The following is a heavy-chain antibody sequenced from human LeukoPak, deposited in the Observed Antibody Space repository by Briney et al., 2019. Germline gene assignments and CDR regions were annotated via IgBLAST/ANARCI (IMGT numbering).Heavy chain of an antibody. D-gene: IGHD4-11*01. J-gene: IGHJ6*02. V-gene: IGHV1-24*01. CDR2: FDPEDGET. CDR1: GYTLTELS. Sequence: GASVKVSCKVSGYTLTELSIHWVRQAPGKGLEWMGGFDPEDGETIYAQKFQGRVTMTEDTSTDTAYMELSSLRSEDTAVYYCATGFINDYSNYGAYYYYGMDVWGQGTTVTVSS. CDR3: ATGFINDYSNYGAYYYYGMDV.